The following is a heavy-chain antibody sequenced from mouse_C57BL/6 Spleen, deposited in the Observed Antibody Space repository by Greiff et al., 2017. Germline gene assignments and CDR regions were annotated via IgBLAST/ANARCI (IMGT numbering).Heavy chain of an antibody. Sequence: VQLKESGPELVKPGASVKISCKASGYSFTGYYMNWVKQSPEKGLEWIGEINPSTGGTTYNQKFKAKATLTVDKSSSTAYMQRKSLTSEDSAVYYGARRRGYDYDDYWGQGTTLTVSS. CDR1: GYSFTGYY. J-gene: IGHJ2*01. V-gene: IGHV1-42*01. CDR2: INPSTGGT. D-gene: IGHD2-4*01. CDR3: ARRRGYDYDDY.